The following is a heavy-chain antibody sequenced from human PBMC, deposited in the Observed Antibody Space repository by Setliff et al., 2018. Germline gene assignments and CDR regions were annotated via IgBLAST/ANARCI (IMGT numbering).Heavy chain of an antibody. CDR3: VRTDYSDGRYSMDV. V-gene: IGHV4-4*02. D-gene: IGHD6-19*01. CDR2: INHSGNT. J-gene: IGHJ6*03. CDR1: GDSISSGNW. Sequence: PSETLSLTCAVSGDSISSGNWWSWVRQPPEKGLEWIGEINHSGNTNYNPSLKSRVTISVDKSTNQFSLKLNSVTAADTAVYYCVRTDYSDGRYSMDVWGKGTTVTSP.